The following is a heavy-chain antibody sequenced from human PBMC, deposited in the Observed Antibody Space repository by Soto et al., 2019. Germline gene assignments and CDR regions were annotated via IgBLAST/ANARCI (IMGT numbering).Heavy chain of an antibody. CDR2: ISAYNGDT. CDR3: ARDWSTYYDNSGLICCY. Sequence: ASVKVCCKASGYTFRSYGISWVRQAPGQGLEWVGRISAYNGDTHYAPKFQDRITLTTETSTDTAYMELRSLRLDDTAVYYCARDWSTYYDNSGLICCYWGQVSPFPAS. J-gene: IGHJ4*02. CDR1: GYTFRSYG. D-gene: IGHD3-22*01. V-gene: IGHV1-18*04.